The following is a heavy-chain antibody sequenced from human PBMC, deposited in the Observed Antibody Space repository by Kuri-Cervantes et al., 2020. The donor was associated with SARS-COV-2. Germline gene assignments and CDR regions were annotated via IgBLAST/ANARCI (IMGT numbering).Heavy chain of an antibody. CDR1: GGSISSSYF. V-gene: IGHV4-39*07. J-gene: IGHJ3*02. CDR3: ARESTYTFDI. CDR2: VHYNGNT. D-gene: IGHD2-2*02. Sequence: SETLSLTCTASGGSISSSYFWGWIRQPPGKGLEWIGSVHYNGNTYHNPSLKSRLTISVDTSKNQFSLNLSSVTAADTAVYYCARESTYTFDIWGQGTLVTVSS.